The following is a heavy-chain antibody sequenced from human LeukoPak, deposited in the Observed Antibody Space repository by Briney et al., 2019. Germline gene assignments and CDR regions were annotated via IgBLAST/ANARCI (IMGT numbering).Heavy chain of an antibody. D-gene: IGHD1-26*01. V-gene: IGHV3-21*01. CDR1: GFTFSSYA. CDR3: ATSGSGGNYPLDY. J-gene: IGHJ4*02. CDR2: ITRSSSYI. Sequence: PGGSLRLSCAASGFTFSSYAMNWVRQAPGMGLEWVSSITRSSSYIYYADSVKGRFTISRDNAKNSLFLQVNSLRAEDTALYYCATSGSGGNYPLDYWGQGTLVTVSS.